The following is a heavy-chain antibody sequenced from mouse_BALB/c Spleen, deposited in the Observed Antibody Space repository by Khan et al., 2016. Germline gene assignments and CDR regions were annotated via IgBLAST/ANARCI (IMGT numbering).Heavy chain of an antibody. CDR3: ARVDPYYAMDY. V-gene: IGHV14-3*02. Sequence: VQLQQSGAELVKPGASVKLSCTASGFNIKDTYMHWVKQRPEQGLEWIGRIDPANGNPKYDPKFQGKATITADTSSNTAYLQLNSLTSDDTAVYYCARVDPYYAMDYWGQGTSATVSS. J-gene: IGHJ4*01. CDR2: IDPANGNP. CDR1: GFNIKDTY. D-gene: IGHD1-1*02.